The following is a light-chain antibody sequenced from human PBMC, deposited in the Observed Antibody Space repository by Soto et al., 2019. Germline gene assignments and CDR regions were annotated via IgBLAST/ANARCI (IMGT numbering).Light chain of an antibody. V-gene: IGKV1-5*01. J-gene: IGKJ1*01. CDR1: QSISSY. Sequence: DIQMTQSPSTLSASVGDRVTITCRASQSISSYLAWYQQKPGKAPKLLIHDASSLESGVPLRFSGSGSGTEFTITISSLQPDDFTTYYSQQYDSYSRTFGQGTKVDIK. CDR2: DAS. CDR3: QQYDSYSRT.